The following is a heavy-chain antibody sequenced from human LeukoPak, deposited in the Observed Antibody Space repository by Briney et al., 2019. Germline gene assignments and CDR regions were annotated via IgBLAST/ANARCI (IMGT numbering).Heavy chain of an antibody. V-gene: IGHV3-73*01. CDR1: GFTFSGSA. J-gene: IGHJ5*02. Sequence: QAGGSLRLSCAASGFTFSGSAMHWVRQASGKGLEWVGRIRSKANSYATAYAASVKGRFTISRDDSKNTAYLQMNSLKTEDTAVYYCTRLASTMVRGVPNWFDPWGQGTLVTVSS. D-gene: IGHD3-10*01. CDR3: TRLASTMVRGVPNWFDP. CDR2: IRSKANSYAT.